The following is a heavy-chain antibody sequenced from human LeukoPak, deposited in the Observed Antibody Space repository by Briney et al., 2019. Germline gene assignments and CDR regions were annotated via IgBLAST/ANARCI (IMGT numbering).Heavy chain of an antibody. J-gene: IGHJ6*04. Sequence: PSETLSLTCTVSGGSISSYYWSWIRQPPGKGLEWIGYIYYSGSTNYNPSLKSRVTISVDTSKNQFSLKLSSVTAADTAVYYCARGNIVVVPAASNYGMDVWGKGTTVTVSS. D-gene: IGHD2-2*01. V-gene: IGHV4-59*01. CDR2: IYYSGST. CDR1: GGSISSYY. CDR3: ARGNIVVVPAASNYGMDV.